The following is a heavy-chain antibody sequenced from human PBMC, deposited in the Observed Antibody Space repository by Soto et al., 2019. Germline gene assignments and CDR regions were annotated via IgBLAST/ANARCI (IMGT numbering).Heavy chain of an antibody. V-gene: IGHV4-34*01. Sequence: SETLSLTCAVYGGSFSGYYWSWIRQPPGKGLEWIGEINHSGSTNHNPSLKSRVTISVDTSKNQFSLKLSSVTAADTAVYYCARGNSIVATTWGQGTLVTVS. CDR2: INHSGST. J-gene: IGHJ5*02. CDR3: ARGNSIVATT. CDR1: GGSFSGYY. D-gene: IGHD5-12*01.